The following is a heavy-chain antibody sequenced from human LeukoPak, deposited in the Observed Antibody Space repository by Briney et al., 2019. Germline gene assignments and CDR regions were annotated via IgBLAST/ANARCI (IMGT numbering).Heavy chain of an antibody. CDR3: AKELDTMFFDY. J-gene: IGHJ4*02. CDR2: AGWAGGTT. CDR1: GFNFDRYT. D-gene: IGHD3-10*02. V-gene: IGHV3-43*01. Sequence: GGSLRLSCATSGFNFDRYTIHWVRQAPGKGLGWVSLAGWAGGTTFYSDSVRGRFTISRDSGRKSVYLQMNSLTTDDTAFYFCAKELDTMFFDYWGQGALVTVSS.